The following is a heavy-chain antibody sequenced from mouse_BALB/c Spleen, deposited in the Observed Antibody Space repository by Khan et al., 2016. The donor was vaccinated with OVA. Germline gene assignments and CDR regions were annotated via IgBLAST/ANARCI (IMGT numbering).Heavy chain of an antibody. D-gene: IGHD1-1*02. V-gene: IGHV1-5*01. J-gene: IGHJ2*01. CDR3: TRSDFGTFESLDY. CDR2: IYPGNSDT. CDR1: GYTFTSYW. Sequence: VQLKQSGTVLARPGASVKMSCKASGYTFTSYWMHWVKQRPGQGLEWIGAIYPGNSDTHYIQKIKGKAKLTAVTSTSTAYMEVNSLTNEDSAVYYCTRSDFGTFESLDYWGQGTTLTVSS.